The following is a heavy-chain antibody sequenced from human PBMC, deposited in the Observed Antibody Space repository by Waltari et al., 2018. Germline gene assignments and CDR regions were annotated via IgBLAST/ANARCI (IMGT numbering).Heavy chain of an antibody. D-gene: IGHD4-17*01. CDR2: IDTSGST. CDR1: GGSISSGSYY. CDR3: ARVGLYGDYVN. J-gene: IGHJ4*02. V-gene: IGHV4-61*09. Sequence: QVQLQESGPGLVKPSQTLSLTCTVSGGSISSGSYYWSWIRQPAGKGLEWIGYIDTSGSTNYDPSRKSRVTISVDTSKNQFSRKLSSVTAADTAVYYCARVGLYGDYVNWGQGTLVTVSS.